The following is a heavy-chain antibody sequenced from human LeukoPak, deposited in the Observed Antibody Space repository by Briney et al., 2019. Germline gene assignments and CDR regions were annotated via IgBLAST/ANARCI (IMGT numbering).Heavy chain of an antibody. V-gene: IGHV3-33*01. CDR2: IWYDSSNK. D-gene: IGHD6-13*01. J-gene: IGHJ3*02. CDR3: ARTYSSSWRDAFDI. Sequence: PGGSLRLSCAASGFTFSSYGMQWVPQATGKGLEGVAVIWYDSSNKYYADSVKSRFTISRDNSKNTLYLQMNSLRAEDTAVYYCARTYSSSWRDAFDIWGQGTMVTVSS. CDR1: GFTFSSYG.